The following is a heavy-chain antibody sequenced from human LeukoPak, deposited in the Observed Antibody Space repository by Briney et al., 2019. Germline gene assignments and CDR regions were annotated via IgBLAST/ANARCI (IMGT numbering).Heavy chain of an antibody. D-gene: IGHD6-19*01. CDR2: ISCSGSTI. CDR3: AKRSAESSGYLDY. J-gene: IGHJ4*02. Sequence: GGSLRLSCAASGFTFSDYYMSWIRQAPGKGLEWVSYISCSGSTIYYADSVKGRFTISRDNAKNSLYLQMNSLRAEDTAVYYCAKRSAESSGYLDYWDQGTLVTVSS. CDR1: GFTFSDYY. V-gene: IGHV3-11*01.